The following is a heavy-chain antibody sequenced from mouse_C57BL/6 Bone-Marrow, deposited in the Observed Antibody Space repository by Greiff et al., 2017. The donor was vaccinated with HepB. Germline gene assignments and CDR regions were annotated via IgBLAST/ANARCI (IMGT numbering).Heavy chain of an antibody. CDR3: AAYFYWYFDV. CDR2: IDPNSGGT. D-gene: IGHD2-10*01. V-gene: IGHV1-72*01. J-gene: IGHJ1*03. CDR1: GSTFTSYW. Sequence: VQLQQPGAELVKPGASVKLSCKASGSTFTSYWMHWVKQRPGPGLEWIGRIDPNSGGTKYNEKFKSKATLTVDKPSSTAYMQLSSLTSEDSAVYYCAAYFYWYFDVWGTGTTVTVSS.